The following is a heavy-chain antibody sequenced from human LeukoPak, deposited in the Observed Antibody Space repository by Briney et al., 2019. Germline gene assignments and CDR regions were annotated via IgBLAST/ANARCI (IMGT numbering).Heavy chain of an antibody. CDR2: IIPILGIA. D-gene: IGHD6-13*01. CDR3: ARGGIAAADTFDY. CDR1: GGTFSSYA. V-gene: IGHV1-69*04. Sequence: SVKVSCKASGGTFSSYAISWVRQAPGQGLEWMGRIIPILGIANYAQKFQGRVTITADKSTSTAYMEPSSLRSEDTAVYYCARGGIAAADTFDYWGQGTLVTVSS. J-gene: IGHJ4*02.